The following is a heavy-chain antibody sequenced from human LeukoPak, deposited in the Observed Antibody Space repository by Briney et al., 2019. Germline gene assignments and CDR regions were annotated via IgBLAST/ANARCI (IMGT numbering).Heavy chain of an antibody. D-gene: IGHD3-22*01. CDR2: IYYSGST. CDR1: GGSFSGYY. J-gene: IGHJ6*02. Sequence: SETLSLTCAVYGGSFSGYYWSWIRQPPGKGLEWIGYIYYSGSTYYNPSLKSRVTISVDTSKNQFSLKLSSVTAADTAVYYCARGSTEVVVKMDVWGQGTTVTVSS. V-gene: IGHV4-34*09. CDR3: ARGSTEVVVKMDV.